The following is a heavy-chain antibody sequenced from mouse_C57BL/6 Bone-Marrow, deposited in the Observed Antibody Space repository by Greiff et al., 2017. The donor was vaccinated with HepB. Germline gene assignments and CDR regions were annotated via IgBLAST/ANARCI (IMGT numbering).Heavy chain of an antibody. CDR2: IDPSDSYT. J-gene: IGHJ4*01. D-gene: IGHD1-1*01. CDR1: GYTFTSYW. CDR3: ARFITTVVATRYYAMDY. V-gene: IGHV1-59*01. Sequence: QVQLQQPGAELVRPGTSVKLSCKASGYTFTSYWMHWVKQRPGQGLEWIGVIDPSDSYTNYNQKFKGKATLTVDTSSSTAYMQLSSLTSEDSAVYYCARFITTVVATRYYAMDYWGQGTSVTVSS.